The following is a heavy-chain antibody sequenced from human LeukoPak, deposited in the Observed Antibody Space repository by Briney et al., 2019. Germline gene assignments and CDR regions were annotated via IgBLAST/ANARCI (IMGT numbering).Heavy chain of an antibody. CDR3: ARRSAGSSGSSFDY. Sequence: ASVKVSCKASGYTFTGYYMHWVRQAPGQGLEWMGWMNPNSGNTGYAQKFQGRVTITRNTSISTAYMELSSLRSEDTAVYYCARRSAGSSGSSFDYWGQGTLVTVSS. CDR2: MNPNSGNT. V-gene: IGHV1-8*03. J-gene: IGHJ4*02. D-gene: IGHD3-10*01. CDR1: GYTFTGYY.